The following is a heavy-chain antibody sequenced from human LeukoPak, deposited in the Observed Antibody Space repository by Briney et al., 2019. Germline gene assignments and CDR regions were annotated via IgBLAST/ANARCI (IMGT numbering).Heavy chain of an antibody. CDR3: ARCIAAAGQIIDY. J-gene: IGHJ4*02. CDR2: IKQDGSEK. Sequence: GALRLSWAASGITFRSYWKRWGRPASGKGAGWVAKIKQDGSEKYYVDSVKGRFTISRDNAKNSLYLQMNGLRADDTAVYYCARCIAAAGQIIDYWGQGTLVTVSS. CDR1: GITFRSYW. V-gene: IGHV3-7*04. D-gene: IGHD6-13*01.